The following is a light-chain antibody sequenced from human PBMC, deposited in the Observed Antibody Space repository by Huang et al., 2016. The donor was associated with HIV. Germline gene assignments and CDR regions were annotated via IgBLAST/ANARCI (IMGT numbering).Light chain of an antibody. CDR2: GAS. CDR3: QHYSNWPPLT. V-gene: IGKV3-15*01. Sequence: IILTQSPATLSVSPGEGATLSCRASQRIGTNLAWYQQGPGQAPRLLVYGASTRATGVPVRFSGSWSGTQFNLTLSSLQSEDFATYYCQHYSNWPPLTFGGGTKVDI. J-gene: IGKJ4*01. CDR1: QRIGTN.